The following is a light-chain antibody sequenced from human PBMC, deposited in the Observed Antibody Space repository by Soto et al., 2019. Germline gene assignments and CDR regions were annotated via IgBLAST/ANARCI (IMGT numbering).Light chain of an antibody. CDR2: KAS. Sequence: DIQLTQSPSTLSASVGDRVTITCRASQSISTWLAWYQQKPGTAPKHLIHKASTLESGVPSRFSGSRSGTEFTLTVSSLQPDDFATYYCQQYNDSFPYTFGQGTKLEIK. CDR1: QSISTW. V-gene: IGKV1-5*03. J-gene: IGKJ2*01. CDR3: QQYNDSFPYT.